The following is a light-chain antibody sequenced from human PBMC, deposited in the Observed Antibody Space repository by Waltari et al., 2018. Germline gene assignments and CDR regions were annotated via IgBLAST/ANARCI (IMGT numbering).Light chain of an antibody. V-gene: IGLV2-14*03. J-gene: IGLJ1*01. Sequence: QSALTQPASVSGSPGQSITISCTGTSSDVGGYDYVSWYQQHPGKAPKLMLYDGSNRPLGVSHRFSGSKSGNTASLTISGLQADDEAEYYCGSYTSSTTLAFGTGTKVTVL. CDR1: SSDVGGYDY. CDR3: GSYTSSTTLA. CDR2: DGS.